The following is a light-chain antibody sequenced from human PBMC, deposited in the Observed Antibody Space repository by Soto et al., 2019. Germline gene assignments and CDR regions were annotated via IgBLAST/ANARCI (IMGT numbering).Light chain of an antibody. CDR2: EGS. J-gene: IGLJ2*01. CDR1: SNDIGSYNL. Sequence: QSALTQPASVSGSPGQSITISCTGTSNDIGSYNLVSWYQQHPGKAPKLMIYEGSKRPSGVSNRFSGSKSDNTASLTIFGLQAEDEADYYCCSYAGSGTFVFGGGTKVTVL. CDR3: CSYAGSGTFV. V-gene: IGLV2-23*03.